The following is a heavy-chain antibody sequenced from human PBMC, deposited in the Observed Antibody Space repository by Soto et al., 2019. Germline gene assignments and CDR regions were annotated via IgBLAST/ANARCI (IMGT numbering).Heavy chain of an antibody. D-gene: IGHD3-16*01. CDR2: IWYDGSNK. CDR1: GFRFSNFG. J-gene: IGHJ4*02. V-gene: IGHV3-33*01. CDR3: ARASPQPEPYDCDY. Sequence: QVQLVESGGGVVQPGRSLRLSCAASGFRFSNFGMHWVRQAPGKGLEWVAVIWYDGSNKYYADSVKGRFTISRDNSKNTVYLQMNSLRVEDTAVYSCARASPQPEPYDCDYWGQGTLVTVSS.